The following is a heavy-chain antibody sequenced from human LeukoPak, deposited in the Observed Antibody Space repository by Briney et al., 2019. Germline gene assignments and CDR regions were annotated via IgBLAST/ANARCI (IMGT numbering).Heavy chain of an antibody. CDR3: ARVGVVPAAWFDP. Sequence: SETLSLTCTVSGGSFSSGAYYWTWIRQHPGKGLEWIGYIYYSGSTYYNPSLKSRVTISVDTSKNQFSLKLSSVTAADTAVYYCARVGVVPAAWFDPWGQGTLVTVSS. CDR2: IYYSGST. D-gene: IGHD2-2*01. J-gene: IGHJ5*02. CDR1: GGSFSSGAYY. V-gene: IGHV4-31*03.